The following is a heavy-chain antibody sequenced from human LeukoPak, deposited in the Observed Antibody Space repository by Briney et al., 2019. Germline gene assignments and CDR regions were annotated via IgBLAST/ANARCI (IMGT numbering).Heavy chain of an antibody. CDR1: GFTFSSYS. V-gene: IGHV3-21*01. D-gene: IGHD1-26*01. CDR2: ISSSSSYI. Sequence: PGGSLRLSCAASGFTFSSYSMNWVRQAPGKGLEWVSSISSSSSYIYYADSVKGRFTISRDNAKNSLYLQMNSLRAEDTAVYYCARDPGVVGASLDYWGQGTRVTVSS. CDR3: ARDPGVVGASLDY. J-gene: IGHJ4*02.